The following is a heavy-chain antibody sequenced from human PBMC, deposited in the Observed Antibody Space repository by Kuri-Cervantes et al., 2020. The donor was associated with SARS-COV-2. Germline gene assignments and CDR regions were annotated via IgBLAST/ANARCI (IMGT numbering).Heavy chain of an antibody. CDR2: ISSSSYI. CDR3: ARGGMVRGVHYYYYYYMDV. V-gene: IGHV3-21*01. CDR1: GFTFSSYS. D-gene: IGHD3-10*01. J-gene: IGHJ6*03. Sequence: ETLSLTCAASGFTFSSYSMNWVRQAPGKGLEWVSSISSSSYIYYADSVKGRFTISRENAKNSLYLQMNSLRAGDTAVYYCARGGMVRGVHYYYYYYMDVWGKGTTVTVSS.